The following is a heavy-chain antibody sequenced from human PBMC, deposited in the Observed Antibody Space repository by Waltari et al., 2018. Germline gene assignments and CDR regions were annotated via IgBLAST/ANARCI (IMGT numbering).Heavy chain of an antibody. CDR1: GYTFTGYQ. Sequence: QVHLVQSGAEVKKPGASVKVSCKASGYTFTGYQMHWVRQAPGQGLEGMGWINANRGGTKYAQMFQGRVTITRDTSIRTAYMALSRLRSDDTAVYYCARDLVVGSGDYWGQGTLVTVSS. V-gene: IGHV1-2*02. D-gene: IGHD1-26*01. CDR2: INANRGGT. J-gene: IGHJ4*02. CDR3: ARDLVVGSGDY.